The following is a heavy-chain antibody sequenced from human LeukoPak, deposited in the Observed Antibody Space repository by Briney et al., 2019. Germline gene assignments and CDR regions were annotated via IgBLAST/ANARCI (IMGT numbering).Heavy chain of an antibody. CDR2: IYHSGST. D-gene: IGHD1-26*01. J-gene: IGHJ4*02. Sequence: SETLSLTCAVSGGSISSSSWWTWVRQPPGKGLEWIGEIYHSGSTNYNPSLKSRVTISVYKSKNQFSLKLSSVTAADTAVYYCAKSVVGATKIALVYWGQGTLFTVSS. V-gene: IGHV4-4*02. CDR1: GGSISSSSW. CDR3: AKSVVGATKIALVY.